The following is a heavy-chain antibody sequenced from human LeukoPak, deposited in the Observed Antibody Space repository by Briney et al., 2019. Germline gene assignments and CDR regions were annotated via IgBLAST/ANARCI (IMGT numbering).Heavy chain of an antibody. V-gene: IGHV3-33*01. J-gene: IGHJ2*01. CDR1: GFTLSYYG. CDR3: ARDAGTSGSYWYFDL. D-gene: IGHD2-8*01. Sequence: GRSLRLSCAASGFTLSYYGMHWVRQAPGKGLEWVALIWSDGSNENYADSVKGRFTISRDTSRNTLYLQMHSLRAEDTAVYYCARDAGTSGSYWYFDLWGRGTQVTVSS. CDR2: IWSDGSNE.